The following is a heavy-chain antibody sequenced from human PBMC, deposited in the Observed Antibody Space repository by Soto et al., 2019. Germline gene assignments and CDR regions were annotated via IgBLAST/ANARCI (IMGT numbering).Heavy chain of an antibody. Sequence: GGSLRLACAASGFTFDDNAMHWVRQAPERGLEWVSGINRKSDIGYADAVKGRFTISRANAETSLYLKMNSLRAEATALNSCEFSQHRGGRTTFIYWGQGTQVTVS. CDR2: INRKSDI. CDR1: GFTFDDNA. J-gene: IGHJ4*02. D-gene: IGHD3-16*01. CDR3: EFSQHRGGRTTFIY. V-gene: IGHV3-9*01.